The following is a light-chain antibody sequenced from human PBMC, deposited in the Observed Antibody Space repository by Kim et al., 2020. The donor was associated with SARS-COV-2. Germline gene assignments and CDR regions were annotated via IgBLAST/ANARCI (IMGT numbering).Light chain of an antibody. J-gene: IGKJ4*01. CDR1: QSVGTY. Sequence: IVLTQSPATLSLSPGDRATLSCGASQSVGTYLAWYQQRPGQPPRLLMYDASNRVTDIPARFSGGGSGTDFTLTISSLEPEDFGVYYCHHRGDWPPFSFGGGTKVDIK. V-gene: IGKV3-11*01. CDR3: HHRGDWPPFS. CDR2: DAS.